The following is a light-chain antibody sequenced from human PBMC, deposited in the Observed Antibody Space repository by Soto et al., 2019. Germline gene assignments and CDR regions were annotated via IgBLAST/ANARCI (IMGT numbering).Light chain of an antibody. CDR2: AAS. Sequence: DIQMTQSPSSLSASVGDRVTITCRASQSISSYLNWYQQKPGKAPKLLIYAASSLQSGVPSRFSGSGSGTDFTLTISSLRPQAFATYYCRQSYSTSQYTFGQGTNLEIK. CDR3: RQSYSTSQYT. V-gene: IGKV1-39*01. CDR1: QSISSY. J-gene: IGKJ2*01.